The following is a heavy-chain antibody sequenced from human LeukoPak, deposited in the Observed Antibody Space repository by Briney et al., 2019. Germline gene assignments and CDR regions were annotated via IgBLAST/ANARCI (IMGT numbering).Heavy chain of an antibody. CDR3: ARDPYYYGSGSYHWFDP. V-gene: IGHV4-59*01. J-gene: IGHJ5*02. D-gene: IGHD3-10*01. CDR2: IYYSGST. CDR1: GGSISSYY. Sequence: SETLSLTCTVSGGSISSYYWSWIPQPPGKGLEWIGYIYYSGSTNYNPSLKSRVTISVDTSKNQSSLKLSSVTAADTAVYYCARDPYYYGSGSYHWFDPWGQGTLVTVSS.